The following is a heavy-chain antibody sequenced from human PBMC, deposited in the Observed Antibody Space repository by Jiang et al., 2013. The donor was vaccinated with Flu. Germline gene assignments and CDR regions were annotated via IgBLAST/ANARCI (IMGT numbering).Heavy chain of an antibody. J-gene: IGHJ4*02. CDR2: IYYSGST. D-gene: IGHD1-26*01. CDR1: GGSISSSSYY. CDR3: ASRPPYSGRYALDY. Sequence: ETLSLTCTVSGGSISSSSYYWGWIRQPPGKGLEWIGSIYYSGSTYYNPSLQSRVTISVDTSKDQFSLKLISVTAADTAVYYCASRPPYSGRYALDYWGQGTLVTVSS. V-gene: IGHV4-39*01.